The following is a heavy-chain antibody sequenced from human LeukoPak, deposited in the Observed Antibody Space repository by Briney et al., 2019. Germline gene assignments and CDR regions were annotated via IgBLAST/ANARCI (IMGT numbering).Heavy chain of an antibody. CDR2: FDPEDGET. CDR1: GYTLTELS. V-gene: IGHV1-24*01. CDR3: ATVSAGTLFFDY. D-gene: IGHD6-13*01. Sequence: ASVKVSCKVSGYTLTELSMRWVRQAPGKGLEWMGGFDPEDGETIYAQKFQGRVTMTEDTSTDTAYMELSSLRSEDTAVYYCATVSAGTLFFDYWGQGTLVTVSS. J-gene: IGHJ4*02.